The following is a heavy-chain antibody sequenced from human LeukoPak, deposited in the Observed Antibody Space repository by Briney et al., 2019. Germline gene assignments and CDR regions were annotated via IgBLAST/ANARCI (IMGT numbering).Heavy chain of an antibody. Sequence: SETLSLTCTVSGGSISRYYWSWIRRPPGKGLEWIGYIDDSGNTNYNPSLKSQVTISVDKSKNQFSLKLSFVTAADTAMYYCARSDYHNSGSHTVFDAFVIWGQGTRVTVSS. CDR1: GGSISRYY. CDR2: IDDSGNT. CDR3: ARSDYHNSGSHTVFDAFVI. V-gene: IGHV4-59*01. D-gene: IGHD3-10*01. J-gene: IGHJ3*02.